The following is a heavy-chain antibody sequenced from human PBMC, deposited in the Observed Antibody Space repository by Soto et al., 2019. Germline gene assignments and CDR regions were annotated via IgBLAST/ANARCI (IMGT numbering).Heavy chain of an antibody. Sequence: EVQLVESGGGLIQPGGSLRLSCAVSGFTVSNNYMSWVRQAPGKGLEGVSVIYSGGYTAYGDSVKGRFTISRDNSKNTIYLKINRRSADATAVYYGGTQRGGGGYWGQGTLVTVSS. CDR3: GTQRGGGGY. CDR1: GFTVSNNY. D-gene: IGHD6-25*01. J-gene: IGHJ4*02. CDR2: IYSGGYT. V-gene: IGHV3-53*01.